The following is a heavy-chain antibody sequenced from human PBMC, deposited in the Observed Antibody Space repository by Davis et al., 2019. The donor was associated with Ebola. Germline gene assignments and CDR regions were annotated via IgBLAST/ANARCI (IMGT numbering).Heavy chain of an antibody. CDR3: AKGGSGWPSDYSYGLGV. CDR2: VTSSGGTT. V-gene: IGHV3-23*01. D-gene: IGHD6-19*01. CDR1: GFTFSSYA. J-gene: IGHJ6*04. Sequence: GGSLRLSCAASGFTFSSYAMTWARQAPGKGLEWVSAVTSSGGTTYYASSVKGRFTISRDNSKNTLYLQMNSLRVDDTAVYYCAKGGSGWPSDYSYGLGVWGKGTTVTVSS.